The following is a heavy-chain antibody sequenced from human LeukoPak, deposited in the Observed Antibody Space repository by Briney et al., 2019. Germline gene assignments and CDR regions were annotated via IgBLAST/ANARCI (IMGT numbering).Heavy chain of an antibody. V-gene: IGHV3-23*01. Sequence: PGGSLRLSCAASGFTFSTYAMSWVRQAPGKGLEWFSAISAGGGSTYYADSVTGRFTISRDNSKNTLYLQMNSLRAEDTAVYYCARDKGFDYWGQGTLVTVSS. CDR1: GFTFSTYA. CDR2: ISAGGGST. CDR3: ARDKGFDY. D-gene: IGHD3-10*01. J-gene: IGHJ4*02.